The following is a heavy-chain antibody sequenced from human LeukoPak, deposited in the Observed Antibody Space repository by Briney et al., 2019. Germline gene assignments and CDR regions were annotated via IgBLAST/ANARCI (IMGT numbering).Heavy chain of an antibody. CDR3: DRGYSIDY. CDR2: ISGSGGST. CDR1: GFTFSSYN. Sequence: GGSLRLSCVASGFTFSSYNMNWVHQAPGKGLEWVSAISGSGGSTYYADSVKGRFTISRDNSKNTLYLQMNSLRAEDTAVYYCDRGYSIDYWGQGTPVTVSS. D-gene: IGHD6-13*01. J-gene: IGHJ4*02. V-gene: IGHV3-23*01.